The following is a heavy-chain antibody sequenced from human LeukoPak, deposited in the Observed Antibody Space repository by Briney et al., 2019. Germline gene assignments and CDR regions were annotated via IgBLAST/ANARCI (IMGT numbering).Heavy chain of an antibody. Sequence: PGGSLRLSCAASGFTFSYYWMHWVRQAPGKGLVWVSRIKRDGSSTTYADSVKGRITISRDNAKNTLYLQMNSLRAEDTAVYYCARESYDILTGYYSGAFDIWGQGTKVTVSS. D-gene: IGHD3-9*01. CDR1: GFTFSYYW. CDR3: ARESYDILTGYYSGAFDI. V-gene: IGHV3-74*01. CDR2: IKRDGSST. J-gene: IGHJ3*02.